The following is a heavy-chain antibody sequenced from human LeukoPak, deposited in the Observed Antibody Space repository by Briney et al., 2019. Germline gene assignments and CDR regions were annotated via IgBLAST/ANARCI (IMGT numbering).Heavy chain of an antibody. V-gene: IGHV1-18*01. CDR3: ASDQDCWSGHINFDH. D-gene: IGHD3-3*01. J-gene: IGHJ4*02. CDR2: ISAYNGNT. Sequence: GASLKVSCKASGYTFTSYGISWVRQAPGQGLESMGWISAYNGNTNYAQKLQGRVTMTTDTSTSTAYMELRSLRSDDTAVYYCASDQDCWSGHINFDHWGQGTLVTVSS. CDR1: GYTFTSYG.